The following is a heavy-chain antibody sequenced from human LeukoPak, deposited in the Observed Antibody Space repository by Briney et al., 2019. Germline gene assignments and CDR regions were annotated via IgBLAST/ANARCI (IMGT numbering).Heavy chain of an antibody. D-gene: IGHD6-25*01. V-gene: IGHV3-30*04. CDR2: ISSDGRTE. CDR3: ARGWGSGAWLIDS. Sequence: GGSLRLSCAACGFTFSFYAMHCVREGPGKGLEGGAFISSDGRTEYNADSVKGRFTISRDNSKNTLYLQMNSLTTEDTAVYYCARGWGSGAWLIDSWGQGTLVSVSS. CDR1: GFTFSFYA. J-gene: IGHJ4*02.